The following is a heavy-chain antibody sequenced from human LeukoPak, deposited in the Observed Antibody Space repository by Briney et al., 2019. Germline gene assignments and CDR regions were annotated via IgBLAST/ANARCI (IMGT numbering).Heavy chain of an antibody. D-gene: IGHD1-1*01. V-gene: IGHV1-18*01. J-gene: IGHJ6*02. CDR1: GYTFTSYG. Sequence: ASVKVSCKASGYTFTSYGISWVRQAPGQGLEWMGWISAYNGNTNYAQKLQGRVTMTTDTSTSTAYMELRSLRSDDTAVYYCARXIAXRQLPDYYYGMDVWGQGTTVTVSS. CDR2: ISAYNGNT. CDR3: ARXIAXRQLPDYYYGMDV.